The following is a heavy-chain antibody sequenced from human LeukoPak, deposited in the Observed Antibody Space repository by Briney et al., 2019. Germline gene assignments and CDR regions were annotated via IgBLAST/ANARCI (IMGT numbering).Heavy chain of an antibody. V-gene: IGHV1-18*01. D-gene: IGHD6-13*01. CDR3: ARDSRSWSSHNWFDP. Sequence: GASVKVSCKASGYTFTSYGISWVRQAPGQGLEWMGWISAYNGNTNYAQKLQGRVTMTTDTSTSTAYMELRSLRSDDTAVYYCARDSRSWSSHNWFDPWGQGTLVTVSS. CDR1: GYTFTSYG. CDR2: ISAYNGNT. J-gene: IGHJ5*02.